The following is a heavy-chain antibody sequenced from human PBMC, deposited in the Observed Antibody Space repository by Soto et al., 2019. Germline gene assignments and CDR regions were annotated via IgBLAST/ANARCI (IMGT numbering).Heavy chain of an antibody. CDR1: GFTFSSYD. J-gene: IGHJ6*02. CDR3: ARKQQGVYYYGMDV. Sequence: EVQLVESGGGLVQPGGSLRLSCAASGFTFSSYDMHWVRQATRKGLEWVSAIGTAGDTYYPGSVKGRFTISRENAKNSLYLQMNSLRAEDTAVYYCARKQQGVYYYGMDVWGQGTTVTVSS. V-gene: IGHV3-13*01. CDR2: IGTAGDT.